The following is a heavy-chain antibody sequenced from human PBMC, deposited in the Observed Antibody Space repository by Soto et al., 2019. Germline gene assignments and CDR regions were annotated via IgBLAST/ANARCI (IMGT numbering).Heavy chain of an antibody. J-gene: IGHJ4*02. CDR1: GFTFSDYY. Sequence: LRLSCVGSGFTFSDYYMSWIRQAPGKGLEWVSYISSSGSTIYYADSVKGRFTISRDNAKNSLYLQMNSLRAEDTAVYYCARDTGQQLVQDYWGQGTLVTVSS. V-gene: IGHV3-11*01. D-gene: IGHD6-13*01. CDR2: ISSSGSTI. CDR3: ARDTGQQLVQDY.